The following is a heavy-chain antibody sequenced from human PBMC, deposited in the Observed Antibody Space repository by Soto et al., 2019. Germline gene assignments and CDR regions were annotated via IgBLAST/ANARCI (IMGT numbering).Heavy chain of an antibody. Sequence: GGALRPSFSASGFTFSSYAMPCVRKSPGNRRESFSAISSNGGSKYYADSVKGRFTISKENSKNTLYLQLSNLRAEDTAVYYCVKFGYRSSWRADRKIFEYWGQGTRVTVSS. D-gene: IGHD6-13*01. V-gene: IGHV3-64D*06. CDR1: GFTFSSYA. CDR3: VKFGYRSSWRADRKIFEY. J-gene: IGHJ4*02. CDR2: ISSNGGSK.